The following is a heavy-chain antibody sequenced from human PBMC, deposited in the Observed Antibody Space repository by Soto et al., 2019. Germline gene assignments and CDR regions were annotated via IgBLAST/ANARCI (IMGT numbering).Heavy chain of an antibody. J-gene: IGHJ4*02. Sequence: QVQLQESGPGLVKPSQTLSLTCTVSGGSISSGGYYWSWIRQHPGKGLEWIGYIYYSGSTYYNPSLKSRVTISVDTSKNQFSLKLSSVTAADTAVYYCARGSGEGGLLWFGESTLFAYWGQGTLVTVSS. CDR2: IYYSGST. CDR1: GGSISSGGYY. V-gene: IGHV4-31*03. D-gene: IGHD3-10*01. CDR3: ARGSGEGGLLWFGESTLFAY.